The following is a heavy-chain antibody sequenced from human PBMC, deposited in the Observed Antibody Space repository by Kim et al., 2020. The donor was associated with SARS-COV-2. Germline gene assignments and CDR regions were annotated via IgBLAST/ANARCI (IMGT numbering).Heavy chain of an antibody. J-gene: IGHJ4*02. CDR3: ARESAVAGLIDY. CDR1: GFTVSSSY. Sequence: GGSLRLSCAASGFTVSSSYMSWVRQVPGKGLEWVSNIFSDGSTYYADSVKDRCTISTNISKNTLYFQMNSLIAADTAVYHCARESAVAGLIDYGGQGSL. CDR2: IFSDGST. V-gene: IGHV3-53*01. D-gene: IGHD6-19*01.